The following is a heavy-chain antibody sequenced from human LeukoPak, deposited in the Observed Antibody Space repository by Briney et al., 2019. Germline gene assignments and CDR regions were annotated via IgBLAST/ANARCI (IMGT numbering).Heavy chain of an antibody. CDR1: GGSISSGGYS. V-gene: IGHV4-30-2*01. J-gene: IGHJ4*02. CDR3: ARGVFDDSSGYYPFDY. Sequence: SQTLSLTCAVSGGSISSGGYSWSWIRQPPGKGLEWIGYIYHSGSTYYNPSLKSRVTISVDRSKNQFSLKLSSVIAADTAVYYCARGVFDDSSGYYPFDYWGQGTLVTVSS. D-gene: IGHD3-22*01. CDR2: IYHSGST.